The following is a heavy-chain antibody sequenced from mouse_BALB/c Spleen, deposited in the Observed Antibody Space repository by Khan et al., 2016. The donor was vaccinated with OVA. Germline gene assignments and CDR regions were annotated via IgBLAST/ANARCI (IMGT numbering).Heavy chain of an antibody. D-gene: IGHD1-1*01. J-gene: IGHJ1*01. CDR3: ASEDGSGLNYWYFDV. Sequence: QVQLKESGAELARPGASVKMSCKASGYTFTSYTMHWVKQRPGQGLEWIGYINPSSGYTNYNQKFKDKATLTADKSSSTAYMQLSSLTSEDSAVYYWASEDGSGLNYWYFDVWGAGSTVTVSS. CDR1: GYTFTSYT. V-gene: IGHV1-4*01. CDR2: INPSSGYT.